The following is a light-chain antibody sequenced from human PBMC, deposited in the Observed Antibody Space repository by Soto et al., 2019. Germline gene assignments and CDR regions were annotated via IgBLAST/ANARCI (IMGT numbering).Light chain of an antibody. Sequence: QSVLTQPPSASGSPGQSVTISCTGTSSDVGAYNYVSWYQQHPGKAPKLIIYEVIKRPSGVPDRFSGSKSGNTASLTVSGIQAEDEADYYCSSSAGNNLVVFGGGTKVTVL. J-gene: IGLJ2*01. CDR2: EVI. CDR1: SSDVGAYNY. V-gene: IGLV2-8*01. CDR3: SSSAGNNLVV.